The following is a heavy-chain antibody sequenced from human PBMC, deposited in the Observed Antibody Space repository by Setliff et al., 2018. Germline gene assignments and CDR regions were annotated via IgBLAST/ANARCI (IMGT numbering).Heavy chain of an antibody. Sequence: TSETLSLTCTVSGGSISSSSYYWGWIRQPPGKGLEWIGSIYYSGSTYYNPSLKSRVTISVDTSKNQFSLKLSSATAADTAVYYCARFSGSGWSYFDYWGQGTLVTVSS. CDR1: GGSISSSSYY. CDR2: IYYSGST. V-gene: IGHV4-39*01. CDR3: ARFSGSGWSYFDY. D-gene: IGHD6-19*01. J-gene: IGHJ4*02.